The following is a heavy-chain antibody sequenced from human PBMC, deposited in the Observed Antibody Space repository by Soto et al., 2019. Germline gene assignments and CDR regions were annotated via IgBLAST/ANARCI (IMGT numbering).Heavy chain of an antibody. CDR2: IDPSDSYT. CDR3: ALRWLGGFDY. J-gene: IGHJ4*02. V-gene: IGHV5-10-1*01. D-gene: IGHD6-19*01. Sequence: LGESLKISCKGSGYSFTSYWISWVRQMPGKGLEWMGRIDPSDSYTNYSPSFQGHVTIPADKSISTAYLQWSSLKASDTAMYYCALRWLGGFDYWGQGTLVTVSS. CDR1: GYSFTSYW.